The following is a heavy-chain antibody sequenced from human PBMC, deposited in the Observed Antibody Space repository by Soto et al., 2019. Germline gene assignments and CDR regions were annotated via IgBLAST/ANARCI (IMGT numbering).Heavy chain of an antibody. D-gene: IGHD6-13*01. V-gene: IGHV1-3*01. CDR2: INAGNGNT. CDR1: GYTFTSYA. CDR3: ARDFLPYTSIAADGTIDP. Sequence: ASVKVSCKASGYTFTSYAMHWVRQAPGQRLEWMGWINAGNGNTKYSQKFQGRVTITRDTSASTAYMELSSLRSEDTAVYYFARDFLPYTSIAADGTIDPWGQGTLVTVSS. J-gene: IGHJ5*02.